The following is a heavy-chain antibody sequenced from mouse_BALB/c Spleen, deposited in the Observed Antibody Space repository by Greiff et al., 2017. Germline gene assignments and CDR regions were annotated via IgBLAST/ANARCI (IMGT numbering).Heavy chain of an antibody. J-gene: IGHJ4*01. CDR2: IDPSDSYT. Sequence: QVQLKQPGAELVKPGASVKLSCKASGYTFTSYWMHWVKQRPGQGLEWIGEIDPSDSYTNYNQKFKGKATLTVDKSSSTAYMQLSSLTSEDSAVYYCARSGRYAMDYWGQGTSVTVSS. D-gene: IGHD2-14*01. V-gene: IGHV1-69*02. CDR1: GYTFTSYW. CDR3: ARSGRYAMDY.